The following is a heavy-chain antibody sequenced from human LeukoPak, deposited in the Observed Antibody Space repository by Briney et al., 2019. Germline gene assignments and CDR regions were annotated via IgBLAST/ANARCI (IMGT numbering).Heavy chain of an antibody. J-gene: IGHJ4*02. CDR3: ASRAIAVANA. CDR2: ISYDGSNK. CDR1: GFTVSSYG. V-gene: IGHV3-30*03. Sequence: GGSLRLSCTVSGFTVSSYGMHWVRQAPGKGLEWVAVISYDGSNKYYADSVKGRFTISRDNSKNTLYLQMNSLRAEDTAVYYCASRAIAVANARGQGTLVTVSS. D-gene: IGHD6-19*01.